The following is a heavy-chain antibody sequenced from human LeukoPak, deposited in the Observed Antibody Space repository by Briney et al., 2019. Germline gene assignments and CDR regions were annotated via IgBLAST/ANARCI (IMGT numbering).Heavy chain of an antibody. Sequence: PGGSVRLSCAASGFTFSTYWMHWVRQAPGKGLVWVSRTSSYGSSTNYADSVKGRFTISRDNAKNTLYLQMDSLRAEDTAVYFCSRDREQQPTFDYWGLGTLVTASS. CDR1: GFTFSTYW. V-gene: IGHV3-74*01. CDR2: TSSYGSST. CDR3: SRDREQQPTFDY. J-gene: IGHJ4*02. D-gene: IGHD6-13*01.